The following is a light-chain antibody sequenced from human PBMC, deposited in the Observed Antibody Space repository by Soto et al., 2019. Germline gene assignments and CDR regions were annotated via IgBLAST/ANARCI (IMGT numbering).Light chain of an antibody. CDR1: MRDVGAYNL. J-gene: IGLJ3*02. CDR2: EVR. V-gene: IGLV2-14*01. Sequence: QSALTQPASVSGSAGQSITSTCSGTMRDVGAYNLVSWYQQHPDTAPKLIIYEVRNRPSGIASRFSGSRSGNTASLTISGLQPEDEGDYYGSAYTARSTLVFGGGTKVTVL. CDR3: SAYTARSTLV.